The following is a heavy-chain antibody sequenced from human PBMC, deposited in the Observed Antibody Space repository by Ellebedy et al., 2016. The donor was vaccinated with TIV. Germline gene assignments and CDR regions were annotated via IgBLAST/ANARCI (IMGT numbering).Heavy chain of an antibody. CDR3: ARHIGYSNGPSEY. Sequence: ASVKVSCKASGYTFTGYYLHWVRQAPGQGLEWIGGIIAIFGTTKYAQKFQGRLTITADQLTTTSYMELSGLTFEDTAVYFCARHIGYSNGPSEYWGQGSLVTVSS. D-gene: IGHD6-19*01. CDR2: IIAIFGTT. CDR1: GYTFTGYY. J-gene: IGHJ4*02. V-gene: IGHV1-69*13.